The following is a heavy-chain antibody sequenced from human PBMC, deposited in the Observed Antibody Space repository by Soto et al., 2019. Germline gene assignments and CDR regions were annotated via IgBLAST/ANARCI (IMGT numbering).Heavy chain of an antibody. D-gene: IGHD1-1*01. J-gene: IGHJ6*03. Sequence: EELLVESGGGVVRPGGYLRLSCAASGFRFDDYGMSWVRQVPGKGLEWGSGMNRNGEKIGYTDSVKGRFTISRDNAKNSLYLQMNNLRAEDTASYHCARQNWNYYYYYMDVWGKGTTVTVSS. V-gene: IGHV3-20*01. CDR1: GFRFDDYG. CDR2: MNRNGEKI. CDR3: ARQNWNYYYYYMDV.